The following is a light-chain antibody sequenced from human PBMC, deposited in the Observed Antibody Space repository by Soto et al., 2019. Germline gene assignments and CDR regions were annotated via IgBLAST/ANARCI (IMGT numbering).Light chain of an antibody. Sequence: EKVMTQSPATLSVSPGERATLSCRASQSVSNNLAWYHQKPGQAPRLLIYDASTRATGIPARFSGSGSVTEFTLTISSLQSEDFAVYYCHQYNNWPYSFGQGTKLEIK. V-gene: IGKV3-15*01. J-gene: IGKJ2*01. CDR3: HQYNNWPYS. CDR1: QSVSNN. CDR2: DAS.